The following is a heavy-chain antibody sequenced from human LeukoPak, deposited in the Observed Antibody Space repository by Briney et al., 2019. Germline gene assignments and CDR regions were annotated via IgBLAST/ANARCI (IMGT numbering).Heavy chain of an antibody. CDR3: GGEPRMLAY. V-gene: IGHV3-7*01. CDR1: GFAFSGYW. Sequence: GGSLRLSCAASGFAFSGYWMSWVRQAPGKGLEWVASIGLDGSQQKYADSVKGRFTISRDDAKNSLFLQMIGLRAEDTAVYYCGGEPRMLAYWGQGTLVTVSS. D-gene: IGHD3-10*02. CDR2: IGLDGSQQ. J-gene: IGHJ4*02.